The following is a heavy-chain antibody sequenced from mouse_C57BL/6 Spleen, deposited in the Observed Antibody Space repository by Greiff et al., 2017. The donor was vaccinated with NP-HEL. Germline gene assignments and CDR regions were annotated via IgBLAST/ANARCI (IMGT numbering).Heavy chain of an antibody. CDR2: ISYDGSN. Sequence: EVKLQESGPGLVKPSQSLSLTCSVTGYSITSGYYWNWIRQFPGNKLEWMGYISYDGSNNYNPSLKNRISITRDTSKNQFFLKLNSVTTEDTATYYCGGGSYWYFDVWGTGTTVTVSS. V-gene: IGHV3-6*01. J-gene: IGHJ1*03. D-gene: IGHD1-1*02. CDR1: GYSITSGYY. CDR3: GGGSYWYFDV.